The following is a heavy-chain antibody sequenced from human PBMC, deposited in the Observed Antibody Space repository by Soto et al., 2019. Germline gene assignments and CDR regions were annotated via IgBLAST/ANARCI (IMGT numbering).Heavy chain of an antibody. V-gene: IGHV3-23*01. Sequence: PGGSLRLSCVASGFTFSSYAMSWVRQVPGKGLEWVSTISDASGSAYYVDSVKGRFTISRDNSKKTLYLKMNSLRAEDSAVYYCARPYGGKIGDAPDLWGPGTMVTVSS. D-gene: IGHD4-17*01. J-gene: IGHJ3*01. CDR2: ISDASGSA. CDR1: GFTFSSYA. CDR3: ARPYGGKIGDAPDL.